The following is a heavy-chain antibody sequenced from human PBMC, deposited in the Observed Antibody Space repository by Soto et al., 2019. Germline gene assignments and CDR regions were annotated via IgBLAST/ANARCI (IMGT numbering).Heavy chain of an antibody. CDR2: INPNSGGT. V-gene: IGHV1-2*02. CDR3: ARPYCGSNSCHNWFDP. D-gene: IGHD2-2*01. J-gene: IGHJ5*02. CDR1: GYIFTDYY. Sequence: QVPLVQSGAEVKKPGASVKVSCKASGYIFTDYYMNWVRQAPGQGLEWMGWINPNSGGTNFAQKFQGRVTMTTDTSISTAYMELSGLTSDDTAVYYCARPYCGSNSCHNWFDPWGQGTLVTVSS.